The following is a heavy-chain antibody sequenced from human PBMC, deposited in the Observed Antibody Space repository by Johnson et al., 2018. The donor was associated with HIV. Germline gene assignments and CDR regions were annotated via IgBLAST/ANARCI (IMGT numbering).Heavy chain of an antibody. V-gene: IGHV3-30*03. CDR1: EFTFSNSW. D-gene: IGHD3-22*01. CDR3: ASSYYYDSSGYSGAFDI. Sequence: QVQLVESGGGLVQPGGSLRLSCAASEFTFSNSWMTWVRQAPGNGLEWVAVISYDGSNKYYADSVKGRFTISRDNSKNTLYLQMNSLRAEDTAVYYCASSYYYDSSGYSGAFDIWGQGTMVTVSS. J-gene: IGHJ3*02. CDR2: ISYDGSNK.